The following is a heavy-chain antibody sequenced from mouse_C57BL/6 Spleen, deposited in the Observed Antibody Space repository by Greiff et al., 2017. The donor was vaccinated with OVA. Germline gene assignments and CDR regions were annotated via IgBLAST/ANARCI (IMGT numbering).Heavy chain of an antibody. CDR1: GFSLTSYG. D-gene: IGHD2-4*01. J-gene: IGHJ4*01. Sequence: QVQLQQSGPGLVQPSQSLSITCTVSGFSLTSYGVHWVRQSPGKGLEWLGVIWSGGSTDYNAAFISRLSISKDNAKSQVFFKMNSLQADDTAIYYCATYYDYDGRGAMDYWGQGTSVTVSS. V-gene: IGHV2-2*01. CDR3: ATYYDYDGRGAMDY. CDR2: IWSGGST.